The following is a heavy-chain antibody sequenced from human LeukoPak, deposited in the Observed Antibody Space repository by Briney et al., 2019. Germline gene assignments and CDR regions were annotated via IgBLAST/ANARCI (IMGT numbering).Heavy chain of an antibody. D-gene: IGHD5-24*01. CDR2: FDPEDGET. CDR1: GYTFTSYG. Sequence: ASVKVSCKASGYTFTSYGISWVRQAPGKGLEWMGGFDPEDGETIYAQKFQGRVTMTEDTSTDTAYMELSSLRSEDTAVYYCAARGLRWLQLRLFDYWGQGTLVTVSS. CDR3: AARGLRWLQLRLFDY. J-gene: IGHJ4*02. V-gene: IGHV1-24*01.